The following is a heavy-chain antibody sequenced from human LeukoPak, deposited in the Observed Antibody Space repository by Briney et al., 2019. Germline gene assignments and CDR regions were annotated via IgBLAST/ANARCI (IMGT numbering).Heavy chain of an antibody. D-gene: IGHD2-21*01. V-gene: IGHV1-24*01. Sequence: ASVKVSCKASGYTLTELSMHWVRQAPGKGLEWMGGFDPEDGETIYAQKFQGRVTMTEDTSTDTAYMELSSLRSEDTAVYYCARVLWSIPDFDYWGQGTLVTVSS. CDR1: GYTLTELS. CDR2: FDPEDGET. J-gene: IGHJ4*02. CDR3: ARVLWSIPDFDY.